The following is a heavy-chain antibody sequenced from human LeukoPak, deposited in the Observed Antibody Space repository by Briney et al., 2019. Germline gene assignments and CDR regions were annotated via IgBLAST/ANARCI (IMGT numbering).Heavy chain of an antibody. V-gene: IGHV3-30*02. CDR3: ARGPRAAAAGTVSY. D-gene: IGHD6-13*01. J-gene: IGHJ4*02. CDR2: IRYNGNNQ. Sequence: GGSLRLSCAASGFTFNNYGMHWVRQAPGKGLEWVAFIRYNGNNQYYADSVKGRFTISRDNAKNSLYLQMNSLRAEDTAVYYCARGPRAAAAGTVSYWGQGTLVTVSS. CDR1: GFTFNNYG.